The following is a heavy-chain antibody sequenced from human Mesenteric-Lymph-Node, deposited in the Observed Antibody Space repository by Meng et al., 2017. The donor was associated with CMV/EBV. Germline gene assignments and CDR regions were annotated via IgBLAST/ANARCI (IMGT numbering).Heavy chain of an antibody. CDR3: ARDLGITIFGVALVYYGMDV. CDR1: GGTFSSYA. CDR2: IIPIFGTA. Sequence: SVKVSCKASGGTFSSYAISWVRQAPGQGLEWMGGIIPIFGTANYAQKFQGRVTITTDESTSTAYMELSSLRSEDTAVYYCARDLGITIFGVALVYYGMDVWGQGTTVTVSS. V-gene: IGHV1-69*05. J-gene: IGHJ6*02. D-gene: IGHD3-3*01.